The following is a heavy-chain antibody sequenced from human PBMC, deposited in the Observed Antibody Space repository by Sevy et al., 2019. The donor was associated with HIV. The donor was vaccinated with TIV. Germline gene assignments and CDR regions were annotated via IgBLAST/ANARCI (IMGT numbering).Heavy chain of an antibody. CDR1: GFTFSGSA. CDR2: IRSKANSYAT. CDR3: TTPSVFWGGHGDYVFYYYGMDV. V-gene: IGHV3-73*01. J-gene: IGHJ6*02. Sequence: GGSLRLSCAASGFTFSGSAMHWVRQASGKGLEWVGRIRSKANSYATAYAASVKGRFTISRDDSKNTAYLQMNSLKTEDTAVYYCTTPSVFWGGHGDYVFYYYGMDVWGQGTTVTVSS. D-gene: IGHD4-17*01.